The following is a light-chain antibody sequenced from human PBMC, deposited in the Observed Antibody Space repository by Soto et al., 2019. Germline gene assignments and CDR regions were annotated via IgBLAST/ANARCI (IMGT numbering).Light chain of an antibody. CDR2: KAS. Sequence: DVQMTQSPSTLSASVGDRVTITCRASQSISTWLAWYQQKPGKAPKILIHKASSLESGVPSRFSGSGSGTEFTLTISSLQPDDFATYYCQQYNSYRTFGQGTKVDNK. J-gene: IGKJ1*01. V-gene: IGKV1-5*03. CDR1: QSISTW. CDR3: QQYNSYRT.